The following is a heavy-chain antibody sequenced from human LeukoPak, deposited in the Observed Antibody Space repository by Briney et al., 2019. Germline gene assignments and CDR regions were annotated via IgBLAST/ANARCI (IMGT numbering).Heavy chain of an antibody. D-gene: IGHD3-10*01. CDR3: AKDPGELPLDY. CDR1: GFTFSTYG. CDR2: ISYDGSNK. V-gene: IGHV3-30*18. J-gene: IGHJ4*02. Sequence: PGGSLRLSCAASGFTFSTYGMHWVRQAPGKGLEWVAVISYDGSNKYYADSVKGRFTISRDNSKNTLYLQMNSLRAEDTAVYYCAKDPGELPLDYWGQGTLVTVSS.